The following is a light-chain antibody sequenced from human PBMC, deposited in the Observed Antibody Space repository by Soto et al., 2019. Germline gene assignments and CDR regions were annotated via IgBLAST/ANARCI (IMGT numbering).Light chain of an antibody. Sequence: QSVLTQPPSVSAAPGQKVTISCSGSKSNIEKNVVSWYQQFPGAAPRLLIYDNNNRPSGIPDRFSGSKSGTSATLGITGLQTGDEADYYCGTWDINLSAGVFGGGTKLTVL. CDR3: GTWDINLSAGV. CDR2: DNN. CDR1: KSNIEKNV. V-gene: IGLV1-51*01. J-gene: IGLJ3*02.